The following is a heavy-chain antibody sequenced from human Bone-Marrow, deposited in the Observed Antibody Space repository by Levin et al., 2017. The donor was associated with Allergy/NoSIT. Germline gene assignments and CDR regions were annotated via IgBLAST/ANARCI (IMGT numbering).Heavy chain of an antibody. D-gene: IGHD3-9*01. Sequence: ASVKVSCKVSEDTLSAVSIHWVRQPPKEGLEWMGGFDNEEGETVYAPNFQGRVTMTEDTSTDTAYMELTSLRSEDTAVYYCATYEYDRSTNYGRFDSRGQGTLVPVSS. CDR2: FDNEEGET. J-gene: IGHJ4*02. V-gene: IGHV1-24*01. CDR3: ATYEYDRSTNYGRFDS. CDR1: EDTLSAVS.